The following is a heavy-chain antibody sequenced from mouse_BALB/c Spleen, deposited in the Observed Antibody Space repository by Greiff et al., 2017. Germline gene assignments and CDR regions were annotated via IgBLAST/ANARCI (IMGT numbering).Heavy chain of an antibody. CDR2: INPSNGGT. CDR3: TRPFVY. V-gene: IGHV1S81*02. J-gene: IGHJ3*01. Sequence: QVHVKQSGAELVKPGASVKLSCKASGYKFTSYYMYWVKQRPGQGLEWIGEINPSNGGTNFSEKFKGKATLTVDKSSNTAYMQLSSLTSEDSAVYDCTRPFVYWGQGTLVTVSA. CDR1: GYKFTSYY.